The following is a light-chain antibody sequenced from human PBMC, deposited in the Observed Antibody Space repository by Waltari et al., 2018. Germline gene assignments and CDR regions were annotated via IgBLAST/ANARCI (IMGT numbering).Light chain of an antibody. CDR1: QGISSY. Sequence: IRITQSPSSLSASTGDRVTITCRASQGISSYLAWYQQKPGKAPNLLIYAASTLQSGVPSRFSGSGSRTDITLTISCLQSEDFATYYCQQYYSYLTFGQGTKLEIK. CDR3: QQYYSYLT. J-gene: IGKJ2*01. CDR2: AAS. V-gene: IGKV1-8*01.